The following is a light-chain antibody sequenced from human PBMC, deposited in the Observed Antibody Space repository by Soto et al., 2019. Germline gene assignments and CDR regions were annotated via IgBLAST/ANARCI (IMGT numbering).Light chain of an antibody. J-gene: IGLJ1*01. V-gene: IGLV2-14*01. CDR3: SSYTSSSTYV. Sequence: QSVLTQPASVSGSPGQSITISCTGTSSDVGGYNYVSWYQQHPGKAPKLMIYDVSNRPSGVSNRFSGSKSGNTASLTISGLQAEDEADYYCSSYTSSSTYVFGNGTKVT. CDR1: SSDVGGYNY. CDR2: DVS.